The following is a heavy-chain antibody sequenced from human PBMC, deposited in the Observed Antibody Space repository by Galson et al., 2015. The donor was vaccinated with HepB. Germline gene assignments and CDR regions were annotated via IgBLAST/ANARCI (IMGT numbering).Heavy chain of an antibody. J-gene: IGHJ6*02. CDR3: ARGGGPTPSYYYYYGMDV. CDR2: IYYSGST. D-gene: IGHD2-15*01. V-gene: IGHV4-31*03. CDR1: GGSISSGGYY. Sequence: LSLTCTVSGGSISSGGYYWSWIRQHPGKGLEWIGYIYYSGSTYYNPSLKSRVTISVDTSKNQFSLKLSSVTAADTAVYYCARGGGPTPSYYYYYGMDVWGQGTTVTVSS.